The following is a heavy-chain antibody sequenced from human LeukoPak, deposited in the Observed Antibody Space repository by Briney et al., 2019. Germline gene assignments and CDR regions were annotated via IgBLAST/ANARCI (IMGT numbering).Heavy chain of an antibody. Sequence: PSETLSLTCTFSDDSISSIYWSWIRQSAGKGLEWIGRIHSSGGTHYNPALKSRVTMSVDTSKNQISLNVTSVTAADTALYYCARSRRGYTSDCWEDWGQGTLVTFSS. V-gene: IGHV4-4*07. J-gene: IGHJ4*02. CDR3: ARSRRGYTSDCWED. CDR2: IHSSGGT. D-gene: IGHD5-18*01. CDR1: DDSISSIY.